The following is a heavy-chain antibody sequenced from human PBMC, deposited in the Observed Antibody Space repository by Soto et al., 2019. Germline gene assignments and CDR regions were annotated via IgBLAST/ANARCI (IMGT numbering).Heavy chain of an antibody. CDR2: IDPSGST. CDR3: VRDSGNGWKDY. CDR1: GGSISSTNW. V-gene: IGHV4-4*02. J-gene: IGHJ4*02. Sequence: QVQLQESGPGLVKPSGTLSLTCAVSGGSISSTNWWNWVRQPPGKGLEWIGEIDPSGSTNYNPSLKSRVTMSVDKPKNQFSLKLSSVTAADTAVYYCVRDSGNGWKDYWGQGTLVTVSS. D-gene: IGHD6-19*01.